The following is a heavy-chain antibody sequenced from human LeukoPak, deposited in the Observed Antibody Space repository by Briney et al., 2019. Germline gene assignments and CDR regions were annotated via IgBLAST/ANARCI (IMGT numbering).Heavy chain of an antibody. Sequence: SETLSLTCTVSGGSISSSSYHWGWIRQPPGKGLEWIGYIYYSGTANYNPSLKSRVTISVDTSKNQFSLKLSSVTAADTAVYYCARHVAATRSFDYWGQGTLVTVSS. CDR3: ARHVAATRSFDY. D-gene: IGHD2-15*01. V-gene: IGHV4-61*05. CDR2: IYYSGTA. J-gene: IGHJ4*02. CDR1: GGSISSSSYH.